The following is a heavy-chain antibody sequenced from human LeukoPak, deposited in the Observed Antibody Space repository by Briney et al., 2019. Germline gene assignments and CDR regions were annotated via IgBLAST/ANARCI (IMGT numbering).Heavy chain of an antibody. CDR2: IWYDGSNK. CDR3: ARDKAAAGTSGFDY. D-gene: IGHD6-13*01. Sequence: GGALRLSCAAAGFTFSSYGMHWVRQAPGKGLEGGAVIWYDGSNKYYADSVKGRFTISRDNSKNTLYLQMNSLRAEDTAVYYCARDKAAAGTSGFDYWGQGTLVTVSS. J-gene: IGHJ4*02. CDR1: GFTFSSYG. V-gene: IGHV3-33*01.